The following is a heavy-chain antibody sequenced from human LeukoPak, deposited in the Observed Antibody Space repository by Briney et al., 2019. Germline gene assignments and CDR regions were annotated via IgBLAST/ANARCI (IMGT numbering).Heavy chain of an antibody. V-gene: IGHV3-43*02. CDR2: ISGVVGST. CDR3: AKDIAPEDIVVVPAATVDY. J-gene: IGHJ4*02. Sequence: GGSLRLSCAASGFTFDDYAMHWVRQAPGKGLEWFSLISGVVGSTYYADSVKGRFTISRDNSKNSLYLQMNSLRTEDTALYYCAKDIAPEDIVVVPAATVDYWGQGTLVTVSS. CDR1: GFTFDDYA. D-gene: IGHD2-2*01.